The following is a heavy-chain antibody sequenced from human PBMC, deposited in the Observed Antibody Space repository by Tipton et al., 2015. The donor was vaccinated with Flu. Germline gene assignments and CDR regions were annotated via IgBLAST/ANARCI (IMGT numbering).Heavy chain of an antibody. V-gene: IGHV3-23*01. CDR2: ISGSGGST. Sequence: SLRLSCAASGFTFSSYAMSWVRQAPGKGLEWVSAISGSGGSTYYADSVKGRFTISRDNSKNTLYLQMNSLRAEDTAVYYCANGLRAVAGTIPLPLIYWGQGTLVTVSS. CDR3: ANGLRAVAGTIPLPLIY. J-gene: IGHJ4*02. CDR1: GFTFSSYA. D-gene: IGHD6-19*01.